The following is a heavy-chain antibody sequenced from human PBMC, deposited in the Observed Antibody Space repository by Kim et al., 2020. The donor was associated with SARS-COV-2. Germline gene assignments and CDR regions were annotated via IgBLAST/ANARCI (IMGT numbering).Heavy chain of an antibody. Sequence: SETLSLTCTVSGGSISSSSYYWGWIRQPPGKGLEWIGSIYYSGSTYYNPSLKSRVTISVDTSKNQFSLKLSSVTAADTAVYYCTRHGWQWLVPVSFDYWGQGTLVTVSS. CDR1: GGSISSSSYY. CDR3: TRHGWQWLVPVSFDY. J-gene: IGHJ4*02. D-gene: IGHD6-19*01. V-gene: IGHV4-39*01. CDR2: IYYSGST.